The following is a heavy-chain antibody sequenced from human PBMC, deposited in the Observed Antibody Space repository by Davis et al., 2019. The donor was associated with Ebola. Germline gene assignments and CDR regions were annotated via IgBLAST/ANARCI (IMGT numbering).Heavy chain of an antibody. CDR2: INPSGGST. V-gene: IGHV1-46*01. CDR1: GYTFTSYY. Sequence: ASVKVSCKASGYTFTSYYMHWVRQAPGQGLEWMGIINPSGGSTSYAQKFQGRVTMTRDTSTSAVYMELSSLRSEDTAVYYCAREVIVVVTATHYYYYGMDVWGKGTTVTVSS. D-gene: IGHD2-21*02. J-gene: IGHJ6*04. CDR3: AREVIVVVTATHYYYYGMDV.